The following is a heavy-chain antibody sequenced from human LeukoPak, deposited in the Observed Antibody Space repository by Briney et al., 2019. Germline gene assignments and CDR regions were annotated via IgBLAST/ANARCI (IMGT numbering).Heavy chain of an antibody. Sequence: ASVTVSFKASGYTFTGYYMHWVRPAPGQGREWVGWINPNSGGTNYAQKFQGRVTMTRDTSISTAYMELSRLRSDDTAVYYCAREGPYSSGWYNWFDPWGQGTLVTVSS. V-gene: IGHV1-2*02. D-gene: IGHD6-19*01. CDR1: GYTFTGYY. J-gene: IGHJ5*02. CDR3: AREGPYSSGWYNWFDP. CDR2: INPNSGGT.